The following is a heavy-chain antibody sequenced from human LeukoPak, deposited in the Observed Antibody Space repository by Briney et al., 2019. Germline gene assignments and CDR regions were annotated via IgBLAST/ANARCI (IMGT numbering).Heavy chain of an antibody. V-gene: IGHV1-2*02. Sequence: ASVNVSCKASGYTFTGYYMHWVRQAPGQGLEWVGWINPHSGDTNYAQNFQGRVTMTRDTSISTAYMELSRLRSDDTAVYHCARAGPQNDAFDIWGQGTMVTVSS. CDR2: INPHSGDT. CDR3: ARAGPQNDAFDI. J-gene: IGHJ3*02. CDR1: GYTFTGYY. D-gene: IGHD2-8*02.